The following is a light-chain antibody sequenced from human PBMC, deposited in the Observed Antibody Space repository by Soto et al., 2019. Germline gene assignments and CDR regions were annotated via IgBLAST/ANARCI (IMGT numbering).Light chain of an antibody. CDR1: QTISSW. CDR3: QHYSSDSEA. CDR2: KAS. V-gene: IGKV1-5*03. Sequence: DIQMTQSPSTLSGSVGDRVTITCRASQTISSWLAWYQQKPGKAPKLLIYKASTLKSGVPSRFSGSGSGTEFTLTISSLQPDDFATYYGQHYSSDSEAIGQGTKVELK. J-gene: IGKJ1*01.